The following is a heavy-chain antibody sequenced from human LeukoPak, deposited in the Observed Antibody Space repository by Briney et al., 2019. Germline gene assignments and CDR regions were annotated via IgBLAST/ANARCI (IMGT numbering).Heavy chain of an antibody. V-gene: IGHV4-31*03. D-gene: IGHD3-9*01. J-gene: IGHJ4*02. Sequence: PSETLSLTCTVSGGSISSGGYYWSWLRQHPGKGLEWIGYIYYSGSTYYNPSLKSRFTISVDTSKNQFSLKLSSVTAADTAVYYCARTLVSQLTDYWGQGTLVTVSS. CDR3: ARTLVSQLTDY. CDR2: IYYSGST. CDR1: GGSISSGGYY.